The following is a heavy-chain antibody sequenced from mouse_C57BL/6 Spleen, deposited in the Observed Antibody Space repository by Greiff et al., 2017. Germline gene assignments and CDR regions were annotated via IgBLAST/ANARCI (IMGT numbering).Heavy chain of an antibody. D-gene: IGHD2-4*01. CDR3: ARSRSYYDYDWVAY. J-gene: IGHJ3*01. CDR2: IDPSDSYT. Sequence: QVQLQQPGAELVKPGASVKLSCKASGYTFTSYWMQWVKQRPGQGLEWIGEIDPSDSYTNYNEKFKGKATLTVDTSSSTAYMQLRSLTSEDSAVDYCARSRSYYDYDWVAYWGQGTLVTVSA. V-gene: IGHV1-50*01. CDR1: GYTFTSYW.